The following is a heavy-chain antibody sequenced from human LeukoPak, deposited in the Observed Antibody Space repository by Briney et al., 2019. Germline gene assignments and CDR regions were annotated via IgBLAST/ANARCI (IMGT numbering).Heavy chain of an antibody. CDR3: VSGSYFLPQFDY. V-gene: IGHV3-7*05. J-gene: IGHJ4*02. D-gene: IGHD1-26*01. Sequence: PGGSLRLSCAASGFTFSTYWMSWVRQAPGKGPEWVANIKQDGSEKYYADSVRGRFTLSRDNAKNSLYMQMNSLRVEDTAVYYCVSGSYFLPQFDYWGQGTLVTVSS. CDR1: GFTFSTYW. CDR2: IKQDGSEK.